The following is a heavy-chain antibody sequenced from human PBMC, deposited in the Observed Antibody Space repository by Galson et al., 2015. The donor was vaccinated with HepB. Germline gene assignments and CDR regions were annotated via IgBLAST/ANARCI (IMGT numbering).Heavy chain of an antibody. D-gene: IGHD6-13*01. J-gene: IGHJ5*02. CDR3: VRPYSSSWKGIGDWFDP. CDR2: IYPGDSDT. CDR1: GYSFTSYW. Sequence: QSGAEVKKPGESLKISCKGSGYSFTSYWIGWVRQMPGKGLEWMGIIYPGDSDTRYSPSFQGQVTISADKSISTAYLQRSSPKASDTAMYYCVRPYSSSWKGIGDWFDPWGQGTLVTVSS. V-gene: IGHV5-51*03.